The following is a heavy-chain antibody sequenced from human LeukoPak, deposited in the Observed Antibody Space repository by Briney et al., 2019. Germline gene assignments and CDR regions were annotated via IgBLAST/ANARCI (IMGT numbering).Heavy chain of an antibody. CDR2: INWNGGST. V-gene: IGHV3-20*04. CDR1: GFTFDDYG. Sequence: GGSLRLSCAASGFTFDDYGMSWVRQAPGKGLEWVSGINWNGGSTGYADSVKGRFTISRDNAKNSLYLQMNSLRAEDTAVYFCARSSGTYYHYFDYWGQGTLVTVSS. D-gene: IGHD1-26*01. J-gene: IGHJ4*02. CDR3: ARSSGTYYHYFDY.